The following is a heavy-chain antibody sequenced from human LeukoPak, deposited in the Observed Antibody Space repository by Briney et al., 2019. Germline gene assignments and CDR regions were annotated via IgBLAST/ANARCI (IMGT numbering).Heavy chain of an antibody. CDR3: AADQWQQLYAFDI. CDR2: IVVGSGNT. CDR1: GFTFTSSA. J-gene: IGHJ3*02. V-gene: IGHV1-58*01. D-gene: IGHD6-13*01. Sequence: SVKVSRKASGFTFTSSAVQWVRPPRGQRREWIGWIVVGSGNTNYAQKFQERVTITRDMSTSTAYMELSSLGSEDTAVYYCAADQWQQLYAFDIWGQGTMVTVSS.